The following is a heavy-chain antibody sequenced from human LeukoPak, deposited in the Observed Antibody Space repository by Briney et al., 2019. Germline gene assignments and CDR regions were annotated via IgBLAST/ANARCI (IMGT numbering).Heavy chain of an antibody. CDR1: GGSISSSNW. V-gene: IGHV4-4*02. D-gene: IGHD3-22*01. CDR3: ARDPHYYDSSGYKYYFDY. Sequence: PSETLSLTCAASGGSISSSNWWSWVRQPPGKGLEWIGEIYHSGSTNYNPSLKSRVTISVDKSKNQFSLELSSVTAADTAVYYCARDPHYYDSSGYKYYFDYWGQGTLVTVSS. J-gene: IGHJ4*02. CDR2: IYHSGST.